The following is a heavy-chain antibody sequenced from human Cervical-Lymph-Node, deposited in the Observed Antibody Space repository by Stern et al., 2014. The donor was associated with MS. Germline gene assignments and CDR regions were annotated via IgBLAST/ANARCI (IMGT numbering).Heavy chain of an antibody. CDR2: IYPTDSDT. CDR3: ASQAVEYLLVRGDNYAMDV. D-gene: IGHD2-2*01. CDR1: GYSFTRYW. J-gene: IGHJ6*02. V-gene: IGHV5-51*03. Sequence: EVQLVQSGAEVKQPGESLKISCKGSGYSFTRYWIGWVRQMPGKGLEWMGIIYPTDSDTRYSPSFQGQVTISADKSTSTVYLQWSSLKASDTAMYYCASQAVEYLLVRGDNYAMDVWGQGTTVIVSS.